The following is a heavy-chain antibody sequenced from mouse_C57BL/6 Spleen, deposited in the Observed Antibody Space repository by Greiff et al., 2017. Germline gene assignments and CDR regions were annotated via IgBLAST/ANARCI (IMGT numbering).Heavy chain of an antibody. CDR3: ARSYGSSYLYYFDY. D-gene: IGHD1-1*01. J-gene: IGHJ2*01. CDR2: IYPRSGNT. V-gene: IGHV1-81*01. Sequence: VQLQQSGAELARPGASVKLSCKASGYTFTSYGISWVKQRTGQGLEWIGAIYPRSGNTYYNEKFKGKATLTADKSSSTAYMELRSLTSEDSAVYVCARSYGSSYLYYFDYWGQGTTLTVSA. CDR1: GYTFTSYG.